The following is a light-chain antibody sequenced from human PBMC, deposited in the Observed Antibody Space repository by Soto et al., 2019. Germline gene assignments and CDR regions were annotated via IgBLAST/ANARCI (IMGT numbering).Light chain of an antibody. CDR1: RSVSGN. J-gene: IGKJ5*01. V-gene: IGKV3-15*01. CDR3: QQYNIWPPIT. CDR2: GVY. Sequence: EIVMTQSPATLSVSPGEGATLSCRARRSVSGNLAGYQQKPGQAPRRLMYGVYTRAAAVPARFSGSGSGTEFTLTITSLQSEDIALYYCQQYNIWPPITFGQGTRLEIK.